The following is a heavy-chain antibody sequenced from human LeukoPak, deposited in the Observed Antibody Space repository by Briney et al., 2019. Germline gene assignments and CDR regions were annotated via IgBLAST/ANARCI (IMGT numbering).Heavy chain of an antibody. CDR3: ARDYDPIVGATGYFDY. CDR1: GYTFTSYG. CDR2: ISAYNGNI. V-gene: IGHV1-18*01. J-gene: IGHJ4*02. D-gene: IGHD1-26*01. Sequence: GASVKVSCKASGYTFTSYGISWVRQAPGQGLEWMGWISAYNGNINYAQKLQGRVTMTTDTSTSTAYMELRSLRSDDTAVYYCARDYDPIVGATGYFDYWGQGTLVTVSS.